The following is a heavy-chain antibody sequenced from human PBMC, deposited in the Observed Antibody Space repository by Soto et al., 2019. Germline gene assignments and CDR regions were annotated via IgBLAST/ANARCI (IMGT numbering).Heavy chain of an antibody. CDR3: ARHHVRGRTIAGAAEF. CDR1: GKSLSGYY. V-gene: IGHV4-34*01. J-gene: IGHJ4*02. Sequence: SETLSLTCAVYGKSLSGYYWSWIRQPPGKALEWIGEINHSGNTNYNPSLKSRVTISVDTSKNQLFLNLSSVTAADTAMYYCARHHVRGRTIAGAAEFWGQGTLVTVTS. D-gene: IGHD1-26*01. CDR2: INHSGNT.